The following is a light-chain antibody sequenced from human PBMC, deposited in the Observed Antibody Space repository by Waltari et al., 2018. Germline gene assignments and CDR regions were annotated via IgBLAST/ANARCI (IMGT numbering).Light chain of an antibody. V-gene: IGKV1-33*01. J-gene: IGKJ2*01. CDR2: DAS. CDR1: QYITNY. CDR3: QQYDNVPRT. Sequence: DIQMTQSPSSLSASVGDRVTITCQASQYITNYLNWYQQKPGKAPKLLIYDASNLETGVPSRFSGSGSGTDFTFTISNLQPEDIATYYCQQYDNVPRTFGQGTKLEI.